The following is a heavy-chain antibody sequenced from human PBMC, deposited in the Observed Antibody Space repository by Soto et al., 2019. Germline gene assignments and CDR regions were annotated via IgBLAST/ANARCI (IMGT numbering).Heavy chain of an antibody. CDR2: INPNSGGT. CDR1: GYTFTGYY. V-gene: IGHV1-2*02. CDR3: ASEYSSSSNYYYGMDV. J-gene: IGHJ6*02. D-gene: IGHD6-6*01. Sequence: GASVKVSCKASGYTFTGYYMHWVRQAPGQGLEWMGWINPNSGGTNYAQKFQGRVTMTRDTSISTAYMELSRLRPDDTAVYYCASEYSSSSNYYYGMDVWGQGTTVTVSS.